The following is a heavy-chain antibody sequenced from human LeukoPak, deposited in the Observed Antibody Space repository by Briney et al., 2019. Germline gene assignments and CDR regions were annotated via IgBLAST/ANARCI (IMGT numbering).Heavy chain of an antibody. CDR2: IYSGGST. D-gene: IGHD3-22*01. V-gene: IGHV3-53*01. Sequence: GGSLRLSCAASGFTVSSNYMSWVRQAPGKGLEWVSVIYSGGSTYYADSVKGRFTISRDNSKNTLYLQMNSLRAEDTAVYYCATDYYDSSGYKNAFDIWGQGTMVTVSS. J-gene: IGHJ3*02. CDR1: GFTVSSNY. CDR3: ATDYYDSSGYKNAFDI.